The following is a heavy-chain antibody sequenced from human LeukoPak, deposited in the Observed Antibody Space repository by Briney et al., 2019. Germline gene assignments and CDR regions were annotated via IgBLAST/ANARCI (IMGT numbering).Heavy chain of an antibody. Sequence: PSETLSLTCTVSGGSISSYYWSWIRQPPGKGLEWIGYIYYSGSTNYNPSLKSRVTISVDTSKNQFSLKLTSVTAADTALYYCARGWHSSGWYYNYWGQGTLVTVSS. J-gene: IGHJ4*02. CDR2: IYYSGST. CDR3: ARGWHSSGWYYNY. CDR1: GGSISSYY. V-gene: IGHV4-59*12. D-gene: IGHD6-19*01.